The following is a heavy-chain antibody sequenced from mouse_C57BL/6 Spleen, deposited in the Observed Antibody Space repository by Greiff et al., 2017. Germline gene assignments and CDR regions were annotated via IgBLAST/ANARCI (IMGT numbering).Heavy chain of an antibody. V-gene: IGHV10-3*01. CDR2: IRSKSSNYAT. CDR1: GFTFNTYA. J-gene: IGHJ4*01. D-gene: IGHD1-1*01. Sequence: DAGGGLVQPKGSLKLSCAASGFTFNTYAMHWVRQAPGKGLEWVARIRSKSSNYATYYADSVKDRFTISRDDSQSMLYLQMNNLKTEDTAMYYCVRADYGSSYYYAMDYWGQGTSVTVSS. CDR3: VRADYGSSYYYAMDY.